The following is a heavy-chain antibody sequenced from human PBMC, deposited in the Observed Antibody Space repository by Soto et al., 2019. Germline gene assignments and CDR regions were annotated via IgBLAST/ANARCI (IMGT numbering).Heavy chain of an antibody. CDR3: AAELYERGDCCQFDY. V-gene: IGHV1-58*01. D-gene: IGHD2-21*02. CDR1: GFTFSNSA. Sequence: QMQVVQSGPEVKNPGTSVRVSCKTSGFTFSNSAVQWVRQARGQSLEWIGWIIIASGQTKSAQKVQDRLTIARDISTNTVFMELTSLNVEDTAVYYCAAELYERGDCCQFDYWGQGTPVTVSS. CDR2: IIIASGQT. J-gene: IGHJ4*02.